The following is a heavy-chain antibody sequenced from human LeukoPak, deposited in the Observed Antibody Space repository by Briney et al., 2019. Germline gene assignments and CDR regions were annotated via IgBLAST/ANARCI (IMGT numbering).Heavy chain of an antibody. V-gene: IGHV1-18*01. Sequence: GASVKVSCKASGYTFISYGISWVRQAPGQGLEWMGRISAYNGNTNYAQKLQGRVTMTTDTSTSTAYMELRSLRSDDTAVYYCARGVDSSRIIYYMDVWGKGTTVTVSS. CDR3: ARGVDSSRIIYYMDV. J-gene: IGHJ6*03. CDR1: GYTFISYG. D-gene: IGHD6-13*01. CDR2: ISAYNGNT.